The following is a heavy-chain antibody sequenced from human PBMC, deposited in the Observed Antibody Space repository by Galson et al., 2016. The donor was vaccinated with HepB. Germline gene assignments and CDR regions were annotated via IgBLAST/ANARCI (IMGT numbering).Heavy chain of an antibody. Sequence: ETLSLTCAVSGYSISSGYRWGRIRQPPGKGLEWIANIYHDGDTYYDPSLKSRATASVDTSKNQFSLRLTSVTAADTAVYYCARSCGATDCYLFDIWGQGALVIVSS. CDR3: ARSCGATDCYLFDI. V-gene: IGHV4-38-2*01. CDR2: IYHDGDT. CDR1: GYSISSGYR. D-gene: IGHD2-21*02. J-gene: IGHJ4*02.